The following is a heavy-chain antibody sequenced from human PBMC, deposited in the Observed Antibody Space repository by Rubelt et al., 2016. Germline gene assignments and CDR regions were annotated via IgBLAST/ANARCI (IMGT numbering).Heavy chain of an antibody. J-gene: IGHJ3*02. V-gene: IGHV3-33*01. CDR3: AVAKLFGFEI. CDR1: GFTFSSYG. D-gene: IGHD3-10*02. CDR2: IWYDGSNK. Sequence: QVQLVESGGGVVQPGRSLRLSCAASGFTFSSYGMHWVRQAPGKGLEWVAVIWYDGSNKYYSDSVKGRLTISGGNSKNTRYLQMNSLRAEDTAVYYCAVAKLFGFEIWGQGTMVPVSS.